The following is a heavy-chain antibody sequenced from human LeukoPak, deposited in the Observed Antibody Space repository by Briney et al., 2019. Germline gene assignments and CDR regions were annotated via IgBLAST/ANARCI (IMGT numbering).Heavy chain of an antibody. Sequence: GGSLRLSCAASGFTFSSYAMNWVRQAPGKGLEWVSAVSGSGGTTYYADSVKGRFTISRDTSKNSLYLQMNSLRAEDTAFYYFARNFGGGDSSGPYYWGQGTLV. J-gene: IGHJ4*02. V-gene: IGHV3-23*01. D-gene: IGHD3-22*01. CDR3: ARNFGGGDSSGPYY. CDR1: GFTFSSYA. CDR2: VSGSGGTT.